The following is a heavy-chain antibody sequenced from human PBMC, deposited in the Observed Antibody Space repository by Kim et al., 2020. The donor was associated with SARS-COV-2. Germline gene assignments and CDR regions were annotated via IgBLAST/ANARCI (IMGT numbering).Heavy chain of an antibody. D-gene: IGHD2-15*01. CDR3: AGGVGGGYYYGMDV. Sequence: VDTVKCRFTISRAHSKNTLYLQMNSLRAEDTAVYYCAGGVGGGYYYGMDVWGQGTTVTVSS. J-gene: IGHJ6*02. V-gene: IGHV3-30*01.